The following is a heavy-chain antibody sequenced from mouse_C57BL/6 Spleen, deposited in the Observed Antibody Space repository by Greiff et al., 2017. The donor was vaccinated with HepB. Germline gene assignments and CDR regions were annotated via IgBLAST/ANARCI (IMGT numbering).Heavy chain of an antibody. CDR2: IHPNSGST. V-gene: IGHV1-64*01. Sequence: VQLQQSGAELVKPGASVKLSCKASGYTFTSYWMHWVKQRPGQGLEWIGMIHPNSGSTNYNEKFKSKATLTVDKSSSTAYMQLSSLTSEDSAVYYCARRDYYGTLFAYWGQGTRVTVAA. D-gene: IGHD1-1*01. CDR1: GYTFTSYW. CDR3: ARRDYYGTLFAY. J-gene: IGHJ3*01.